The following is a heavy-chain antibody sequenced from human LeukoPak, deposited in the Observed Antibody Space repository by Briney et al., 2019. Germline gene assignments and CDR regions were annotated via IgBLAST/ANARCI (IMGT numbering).Heavy chain of an antibody. CDR2: ISSSSTYI. V-gene: IGHV3-21*01. D-gene: IGHD7-27*01. CDR3: AKAYLTGIDAFDI. J-gene: IGHJ3*02. Sequence: PGGSLRLSCAASGFTFSSFNMTWVRQAPGKGLEWVSSISSSSTYIYYADSVKGRFTISRDNAKTSLYLQMNSLSAEDTAVYYCAKAYLTGIDAFDIWGQGTMVTVSS. CDR1: GFTFSSFN.